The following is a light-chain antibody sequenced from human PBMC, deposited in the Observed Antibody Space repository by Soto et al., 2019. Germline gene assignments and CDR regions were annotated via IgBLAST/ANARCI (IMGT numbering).Light chain of an antibody. V-gene: IGKV3-11*01. CDR3: QQRSNWPLLT. Sequence: EIVLTQSPATLSLSPGERATLSCRASQSVSNYLAWYQQKPGQAPRLLIYDASNRATGIPARFSGSGSGTDFTLPISSLEPEDVAVSYCQQRSNWPLLTFGGGTKVEIK. CDR1: QSVSNY. CDR2: DAS. J-gene: IGKJ4*01.